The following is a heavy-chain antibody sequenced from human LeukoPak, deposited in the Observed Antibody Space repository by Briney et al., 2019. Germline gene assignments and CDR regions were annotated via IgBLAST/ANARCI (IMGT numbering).Heavy chain of an antibody. CDR3: ARQGSGSYYNSKAYYYYGMDV. D-gene: IGHD3-10*01. Sequence: SETQSLTCTVSGGSISSYYWSWIRQPPGKGLEWIGYIYYSGSTNYNPSLKSRVTISVDTSKNQFSLKLSSVTAADTAVYYCARQGSGSYYNSKAYYYYGMDVWGQGTTVTVSS. J-gene: IGHJ6*02. CDR2: IYYSGST. CDR1: GGSISSYY. V-gene: IGHV4-59*08.